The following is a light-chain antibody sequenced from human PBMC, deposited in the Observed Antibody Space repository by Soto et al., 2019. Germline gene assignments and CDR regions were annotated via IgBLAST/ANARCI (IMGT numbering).Light chain of an antibody. V-gene: IGKV4-1*01. CDR1: QSVLYSSNNKNY. Sequence: DIVMTQSPDSLAVSLGERATINCKSSQSVLYSSNNKNYLAWYQQKPGQPPKLLIYWASTRESGVPDRFSGSGSGTDFPLTISSLQAEDVAVYYCQQYYNTLPLTFGGGTKVEIK. J-gene: IGKJ4*01. CDR2: WAS. CDR3: QQYYNTLPLT.